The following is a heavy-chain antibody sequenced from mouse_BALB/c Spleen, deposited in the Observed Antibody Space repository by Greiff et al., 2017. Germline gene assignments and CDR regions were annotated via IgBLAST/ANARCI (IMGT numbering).Heavy chain of an antibody. CDR3: ARRGGNYAMDY. V-gene: IGHV1S137*01. J-gene: IGHJ4*01. D-gene: IGHD1-1*01. CDR2: ISTYYGDA. Sequence: QVQLKQSGAELVRPGVSVKISCKGSGYTFTDYAMHWVKQSHAKSLERIGVISTYYGDASYNQKFKGKATMTVDKSSSTAYMELARLTSEDSAIYYCARRGGNYAMDYWGQGTSVTVSS. CDR1: GYTFTDYA.